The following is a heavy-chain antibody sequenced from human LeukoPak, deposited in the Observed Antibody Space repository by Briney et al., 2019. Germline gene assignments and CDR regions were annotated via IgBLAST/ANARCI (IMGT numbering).Heavy chain of an antibody. J-gene: IGHJ3*02. D-gene: IGHD1-26*01. CDR3: ARDRQWELLPQNRGDAFDI. CDR2: ISYDGSNK. V-gene: IGHV3-30*01. CDR1: GFTFSSYA. Sequence: GRSLRLSCAASGFTFSSYAMHWVRQAPGKGLEWVAVISYDGSNKYYADSVKGRFTISRDNSENTLYLQMNSLRAEDTAVYYCARDRQWELLPQNRGDAFDIWGQGTMVTVSS.